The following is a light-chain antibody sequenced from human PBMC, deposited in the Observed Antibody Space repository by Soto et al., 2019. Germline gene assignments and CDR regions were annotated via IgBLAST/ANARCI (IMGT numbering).Light chain of an antibody. V-gene: IGKV1-12*01. CDR2: GAS. Sequence: DIQVTQSPSSVSASVGDRVTITCRASQGISSWLDWYQQKPGKAPNLLIYGASSLQSGVPSRFSGSASGTDFTLTITSLQPEDFATYYCQQADSFPLTFGGGTKVDIK. CDR1: QGISSW. CDR3: QQADSFPLT. J-gene: IGKJ4*01.